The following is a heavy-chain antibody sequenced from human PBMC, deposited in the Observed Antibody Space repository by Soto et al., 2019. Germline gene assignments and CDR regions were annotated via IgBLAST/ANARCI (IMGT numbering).Heavy chain of an antibody. CDR1: AYTFTAYA. Sequence: QVQLAQSGAEERKPGASVKVSCEATAYTFTAYAMHWVRQAPGQRLEWMGWIYRANGNTKYSQKFQGRLTITSDTSANTVYMELNSLTSEDTAMYYCTRSAISPYGGLIGPFDYWGQGHLVTVSS. J-gene: IGHJ4*02. CDR2: IYRANGNT. V-gene: IGHV1-3*05. D-gene: IGHD3-16*02. CDR3: TRSAISPYGGLIGPFDY.